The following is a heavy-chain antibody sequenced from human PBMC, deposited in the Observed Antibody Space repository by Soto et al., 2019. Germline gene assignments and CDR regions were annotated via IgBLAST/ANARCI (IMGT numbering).Heavy chain of an antibody. CDR1: GYTLTELS. D-gene: IGHD2-15*01. V-gene: IGHV1-24*01. CDR3: ATSRRVVVAARDAFDI. Sequence: ASVKVSCKVSGYTLTELSMHWVRQAPGKGLEWMGGFDPEDGETIYAQKFQGRVTMTEDTSTDTAYMELSSLRSEDTAVYYCATSRRVVVAARDAFDIWGQGTMVTVSS. CDR2: FDPEDGET. J-gene: IGHJ3*02.